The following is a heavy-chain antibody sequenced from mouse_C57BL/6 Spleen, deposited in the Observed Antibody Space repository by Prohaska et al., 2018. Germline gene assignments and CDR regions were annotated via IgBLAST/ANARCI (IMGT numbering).Heavy chain of an antibody. Sequence: GYTFTDYNMHWVKQSHGKSLEWIGYINPNNGGTSYNQKFKGKATLTVNKSSSTAYMELRSLTSEDSAVYYCARHGSPFDYWGQGTTLTVSS. J-gene: IGHJ2*01. CDR1: GYTFTDYN. D-gene: IGHD1-1*01. CDR2: INPNNGGT. V-gene: IGHV1-22*01. CDR3: ARHGSPFDY.